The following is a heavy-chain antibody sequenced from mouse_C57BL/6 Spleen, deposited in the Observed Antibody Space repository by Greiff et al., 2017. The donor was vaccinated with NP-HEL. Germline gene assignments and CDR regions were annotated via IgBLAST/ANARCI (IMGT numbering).Heavy chain of an antibody. CDR1: GYTFTSYW. D-gene: IGHD1-1*01. Sequence: VQLQQPGAELVMPGASVKLSCKASGYTFTSYWMHWVKQRPGQGLEWIGEIDPSDSYTNYNQKFKGKSTLTVDKSSSTAYMQLSSLTSEDSAVYYCATLLLRDAMDYWGQGTSVTVSS. V-gene: IGHV1-69*01. CDR2: IDPSDSYT. CDR3: ATLLLRDAMDY. J-gene: IGHJ4*01.